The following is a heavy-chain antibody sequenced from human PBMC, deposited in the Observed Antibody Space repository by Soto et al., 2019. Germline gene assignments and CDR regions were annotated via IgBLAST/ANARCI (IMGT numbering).Heavy chain of an antibody. J-gene: IGHJ5*02. CDR1: GFTFINYA. CDR2: ISGDGSNE. V-gene: IGHV3-30-3*01. Sequence: QKQLVESGGGVVQPGRSLRLSCGVSGFTFINYAMHWVRQAPGKGLEWVALISGDGSNEYYADSVKGRFTISRDNSRNTLYLQMNSLRADDTAVYYCARHLSHLKSGWLDPWGRGTLVTVSS. CDR3: ARHLSHLKSGWLDP. D-gene: IGHD3-3*02.